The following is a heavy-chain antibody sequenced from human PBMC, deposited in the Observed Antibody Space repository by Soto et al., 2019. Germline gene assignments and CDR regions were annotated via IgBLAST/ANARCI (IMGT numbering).Heavy chain of an antibody. CDR1: GFTFSNAW. Sequence: GGSLRLSCAASGFTFSNAWMSWVRQAPGKGLEWVGRIKSKTDGGTTDYAAPVKGRFTISRDDSKNTLYLQMNSLKTEDTAVYYCTTDANFGGYNYYYYMDVWGKGTTVTVSS. D-gene: IGHD3-10*01. V-gene: IGHV3-15*01. CDR2: IKSKTDGGTT. CDR3: TTDANFGGYNYYYYMDV. J-gene: IGHJ6*03.